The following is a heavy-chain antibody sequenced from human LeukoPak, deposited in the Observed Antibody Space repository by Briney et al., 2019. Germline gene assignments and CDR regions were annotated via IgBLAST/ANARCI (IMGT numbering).Heavy chain of an antibody. J-gene: IGHJ3*02. CDR2: IYYSGRN. V-gene: IGHV4-59*08. CDR3: ARGNDFDI. CDR1: GGSSSGYH. Sequence: PSETLSRTCTVSGGSSSGYHWNWIRHPPGKGLEWIGYIYYSGRNDSNTSLKSRVTISVDTSKNQCTLKLTAVTAADTAMYYCARGNDFDIWGPGTMVPVSS.